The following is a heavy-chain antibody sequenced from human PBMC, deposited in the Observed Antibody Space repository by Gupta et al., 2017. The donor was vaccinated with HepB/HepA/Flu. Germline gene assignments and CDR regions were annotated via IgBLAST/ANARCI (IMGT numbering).Heavy chain of an antibody. V-gene: IGHV3-30*18. D-gene: IGHD2-2*01. CDR1: GFTFSSYG. J-gene: IGHJ4*02. CDR2: ISYDGSNK. Sequence: QVQLVESGGGVVQPGRSLRLSCAASGFTFSSYGMHWVRQAPGRGLEWVAVISYDGSNKYYADSVKGRFTISRDNSKNTLYLQMNSLRAEDTAVYYCAKDALRPAKVGIVVVPAAIGDYWGQGTLVTVSS. CDR3: AKDALRPAKVGIVVVPAAIGDY.